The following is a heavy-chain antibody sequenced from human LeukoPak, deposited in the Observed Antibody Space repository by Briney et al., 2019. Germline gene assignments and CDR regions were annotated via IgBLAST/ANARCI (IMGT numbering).Heavy chain of an antibody. CDR1: GGSTSSSSYY. D-gene: IGHD5-18*01. CDR2: IYYSGST. J-gene: IGHJ6*03. Sequence: SETLSLTCTVSGGSTSSSSYYWGWIRQPPGKGLEWIGSIYYSGSTYYNPSLKSRVTISVDTSKNQFSLKLNSVTAADTAVYYCARGSPHNSYGRYYYYYYMDVWGKGTTVTISS. V-gene: IGHV4-39*07. CDR3: ARGSPHNSYGRYYYYYYMDV.